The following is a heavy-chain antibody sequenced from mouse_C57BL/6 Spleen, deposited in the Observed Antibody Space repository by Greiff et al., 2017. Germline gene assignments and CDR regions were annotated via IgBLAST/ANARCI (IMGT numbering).Heavy chain of an antibody. V-gene: IGHV1-55*01. CDR3: ARGVYRSNIFDY. CDR2: IYPGRGST. J-gene: IGHJ3*01. D-gene: IGHD1-1*01. CDR1: GYTFTSYW. Sequence: QVQLQQPGAELVKPGASVKMSCKASGYTFTSYWITWVKQRPGQGLEWIGDIYPGRGSTNYHEKFTSKATLTVDTSSSEAHMQLSSLTSENSAVYYCARGVYRSNIFDYWGQGTLVTVSA.